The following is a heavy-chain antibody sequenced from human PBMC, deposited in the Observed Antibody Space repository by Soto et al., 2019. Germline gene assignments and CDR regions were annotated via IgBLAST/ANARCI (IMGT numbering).Heavy chain of an antibody. Sequence: LRLSCAASGFTFSSYGIHWVRQAPGKGLEWVSAISGSGTKTHYADSVKGRFTISRDNSKNTLYLQMNSLRAEDTAVYYCAKDHPVIEVVKVFEYWGRGALVTVPQ. CDR3: AKDHPVIEVVKVFEY. CDR2: ISGSGTKT. CDR1: GFTFSSYG. J-gene: IGHJ4*02. V-gene: IGHV3-23*01. D-gene: IGHD3-22*01.